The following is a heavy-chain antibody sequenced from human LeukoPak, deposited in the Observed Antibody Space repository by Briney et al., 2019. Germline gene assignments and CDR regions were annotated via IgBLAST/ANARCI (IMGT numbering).Heavy chain of an antibody. CDR3: AREGIAAAGSGFDY. CDR1: GFTFGSYA. V-gene: IGHV3-30-3*01. D-gene: IGHD6-13*01. Sequence: GGSLRLSCAASGFTFGSYAMHWVRQAPGKGLEWVAVISYDGSNKYYADSVKGRFTISRDNSKNTLYLQMNSLRAEDTAVYYCAREGIAAAGSGFDYWGQGTLVTVSS. CDR2: ISYDGSNK. J-gene: IGHJ4*02.